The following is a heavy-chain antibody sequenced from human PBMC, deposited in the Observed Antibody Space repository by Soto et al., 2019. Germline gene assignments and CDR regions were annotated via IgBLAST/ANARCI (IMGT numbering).Heavy chain of an antibody. CDR3: ARSSGGVFGIIIDGSNWLAP. CDR1: AGTFTSYS. Sequence: ASLNVSYNATAGTFTSYSIHWERQAPGHGLGWMGISNPNGGSTRFAQTFQGRITMTTDTSTSTVYMEPRSLRSEDTAVYYCARSSGGVFGIIIDGSNWLAPWGQGSLVTVPS. D-gene: IGHD3-16*02. J-gene: IGHJ5*02. V-gene: IGHV1-46*01. CDR2: SNPNGGST.